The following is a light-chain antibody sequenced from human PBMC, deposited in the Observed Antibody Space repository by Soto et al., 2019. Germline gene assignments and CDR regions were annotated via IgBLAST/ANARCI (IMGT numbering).Light chain of an antibody. CDR1: QSVLYSSNNKNY. Sequence: DIVMTQSPDSLAVSLGERATINCKSSQSVLYSSNNKNYLAWYQQKSGQPPKLLIYWASTRESGAPDRFSGSGSGTDFTLTISSLQAEDVAAYFCQQYYSTPLTFGGGTKVDIK. V-gene: IGKV4-1*01. CDR2: WAS. J-gene: IGKJ4*01. CDR3: QQYYSTPLT.